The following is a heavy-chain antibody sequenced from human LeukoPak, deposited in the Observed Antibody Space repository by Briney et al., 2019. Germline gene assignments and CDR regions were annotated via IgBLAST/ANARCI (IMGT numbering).Heavy chain of an antibody. D-gene: IGHD1-26*01. CDR3: ATSTHFLIVGAPADY. V-gene: IGHV3-9*01. CDR1: GGSISSYY. Sequence: LSLTCTVSGGSISSYYWSWIRQPPGKGLEWVSGISWNSGSIGYADSVKGRFTISRDNAKNSQYLQMNSLRAEDTALYYCATSTHFLIVGAPADYWGQGTLVTVSS. CDR2: ISWNSGSI. J-gene: IGHJ4*02.